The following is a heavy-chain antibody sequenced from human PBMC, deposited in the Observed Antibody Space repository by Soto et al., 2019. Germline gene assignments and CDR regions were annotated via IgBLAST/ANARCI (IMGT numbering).Heavy chain of an antibody. CDR2: IYYSGST. CDR1: GGSISSGDSY. J-gene: IGHJ6*02. CDR3: AREGAASHSYYYGTDV. D-gene: IGHD3-16*01. Sequence: SETLSLTCTVSGGSISSGDSYWSWIRQSPGRGLEWIGYIYYSGSTYYNPSLRSRVTISVDTSKNQFSLKLNSVTAADTAVYFCAREGAASHSYYYGTDVWGQGTTVTVSS. V-gene: IGHV4-30-4*01.